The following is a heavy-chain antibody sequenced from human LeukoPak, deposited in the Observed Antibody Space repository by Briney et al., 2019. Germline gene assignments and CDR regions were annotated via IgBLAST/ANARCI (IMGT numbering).Heavy chain of an antibody. CDR3: ARDRIRGVPDYYFDY. D-gene: IGHD2-15*01. CDR2: KRYHESHK. J-gene: IGHJ4*02. Sequence: SLRLSRAASVLPYSRYGMYWARQAPAKGLEWVIVKRYHESHKFYADSVKGRFTISRDNSKNTLYLQMNSLMAEDTAVYYCARDRIRGVPDYYFDYWGQGTLVTVSS. CDR1: VLPYSRYG. V-gene: IGHV3-33*01.